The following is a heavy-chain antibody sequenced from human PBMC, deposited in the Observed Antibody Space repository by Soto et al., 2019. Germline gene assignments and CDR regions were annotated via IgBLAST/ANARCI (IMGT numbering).Heavy chain of an antibody. Sequence: RLGGSLRLSCAASGFTFTRYSMNGVRQAPGKGLEWVSSISSTTNYIYYGDSMKGRFTISRDNAKNSLYLEMNSLRAEDTAVYYCARESEDLTSNFDYWGQGTLVTVSS. CDR1: GFTFTRYS. J-gene: IGHJ4*02. CDR2: ISSTTNYI. CDR3: ARESEDLTSNFDY. V-gene: IGHV3-21*06.